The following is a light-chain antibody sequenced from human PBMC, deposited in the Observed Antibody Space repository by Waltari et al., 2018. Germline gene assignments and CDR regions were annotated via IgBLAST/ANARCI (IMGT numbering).Light chain of an antibody. V-gene: IGLV10-54*04. CDR3: SAWDRSLGAWV. CDR1: NNNVGYEG. CDR2: RNN. Sequence: QAGLTQPPSVSKGLRQTATLTCTGDNNNVGYEGATWLQQHQGHPPKLLFYRNNKRPAGISGRFSASRSGSTASLTITGLQTEDEADYYCSAWDRSLGAWVFGGGTKLTVL. J-gene: IGLJ3*02.